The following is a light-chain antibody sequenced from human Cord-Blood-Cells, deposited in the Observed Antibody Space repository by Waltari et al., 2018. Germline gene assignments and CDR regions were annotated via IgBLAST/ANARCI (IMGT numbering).Light chain of an antibody. Sequence: ELVLTQSPATLPLSPGERDTLSCRASQSVSSYLAWYQQKPGQAPRLRIYDASNRATGIPARFSGSGSGTDFTLTISSLEPEDFAVYYCQQRSNLPRTFGQGTKVEIK. CDR2: DAS. CDR3: QQRSNLPRT. J-gene: IGKJ1*01. CDR1: QSVSSY. V-gene: IGKV3-11*01.